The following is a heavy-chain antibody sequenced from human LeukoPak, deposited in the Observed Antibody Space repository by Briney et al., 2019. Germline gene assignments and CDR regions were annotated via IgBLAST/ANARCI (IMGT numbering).Heavy chain of an antibody. CDR2: IYHSGST. V-gene: IGHV4-59*01. CDR3: AREYSTSSEGDYFDY. CDR1: GASITTYY. J-gene: IGHJ4*02. Sequence: SETLSLTCTVSGASITTYYWTWIRHPPGQGLEWIGYIYHSGSTNYNPSLKSRVTISLDTSRNQFSLRLSSVTAADTAVYFCAREYSTSSEGDYFDYWGQGSLVTVSS. D-gene: IGHD6-6*01.